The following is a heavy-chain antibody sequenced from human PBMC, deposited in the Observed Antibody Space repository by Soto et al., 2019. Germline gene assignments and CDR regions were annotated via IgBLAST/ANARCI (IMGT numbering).Heavy chain of an antibody. V-gene: IGHV5-51*01. CDR1: GYSFSTYW. CDR2: IYPGDSDT. J-gene: IGHJ4*02. CDR3: ARHLAAAGYFDY. D-gene: IGHD6-13*01. Sequence: GGALKISRKGFGYSFSTYWIGRVRPMPGKGLEWMGIIYPGDSDTRYSPSFQGQVTISADKSISTAYLQWSSLKASDTAMYYCARHLAAAGYFDYWGQGTLVTVSS.